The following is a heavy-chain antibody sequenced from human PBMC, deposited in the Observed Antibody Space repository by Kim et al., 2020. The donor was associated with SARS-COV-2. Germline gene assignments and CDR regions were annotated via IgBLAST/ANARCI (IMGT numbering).Heavy chain of an antibody. CDR3: AREFENTFYFDI. CDR2: T. V-gene: IGHV1-46*01. D-gene: IGHD3-3*02. J-gene: IGHJ4*02. Sequence: TLYGEKFQGRVTLTRETSTNTVYMELTSLRREDTAVYYCAREFENTFYFDIWGQGTLVTVSP.